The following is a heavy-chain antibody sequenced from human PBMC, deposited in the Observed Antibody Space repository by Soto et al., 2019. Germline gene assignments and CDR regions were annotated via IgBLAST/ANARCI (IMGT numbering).Heavy chain of an antibody. V-gene: IGHV1-3*01. CDR2: INAGNGDT. J-gene: IGHJ4*02. CDR1: GYTFTTYA. D-gene: IGHD1-1*01. Sequence: QVQLVQSGAEVKKPGASVKVSCKASGYTFTTYAMHWVRQAPGQGLEWMGWINAGNGDTKYSQKFQGRVSITRDTSASTAYMELSSLRSEDTAVYYCAREDGTRYSYWGQGTLVTVSS. CDR3: AREDGTRYSY.